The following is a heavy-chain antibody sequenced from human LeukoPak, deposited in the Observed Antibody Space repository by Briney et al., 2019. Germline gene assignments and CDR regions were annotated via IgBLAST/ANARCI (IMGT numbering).Heavy chain of an antibody. CDR1: GFTFSSYW. V-gene: IGHV3-74*01. J-gene: IGHJ4*02. Sequence: GGSLRLSCAASGFTFSSYWMHWVRQAPGKGLVWVSRISSDGSDTTYADSVKGRFTISRDNAKKMLYLQMNGLRVDDTAVYYCTRAPYHGDYVSLAWGQGTLVTVSS. CDR2: ISSDGSDT. D-gene: IGHD4-17*01. CDR3: TRAPYHGDYVSLA.